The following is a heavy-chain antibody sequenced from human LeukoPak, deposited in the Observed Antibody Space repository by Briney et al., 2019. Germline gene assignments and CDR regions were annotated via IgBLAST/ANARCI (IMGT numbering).Heavy chain of an antibody. D-gene: IGHD1-26*01. CDR3: GVSGDRVPLQDDVFDV. J-gene: IGHJ3*01. CDR2: IYPGDSGP. V-gene: IGHV5-51*01. Sequence: GESLKISCKVSGYSFTSYCIGSVRQMPGKGLEWMGIIYPGDSGPTYSPSFQGQVTISVDKSINTAYLQWSSLQASDTAMYYCGVSGDRVPLQDDVFDVWGQGTMVTVST. CDR1: GYSFTSYC.